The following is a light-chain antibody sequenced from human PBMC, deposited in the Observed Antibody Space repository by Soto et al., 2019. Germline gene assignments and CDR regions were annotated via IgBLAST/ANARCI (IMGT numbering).Light chain of an antibody. J-gene: IGKJ4*01. V-gene: IGKV1-33*01. CDR1: QDISNY. Sequence: DIQMTQSPSSLSASVGDRVTITCQASQDISNYLNWYQQKPGQAPKLLIYDASNLETGVPSRFSRSGSGTDFTFAISILQPEDIATYYCQQYDNRPITFGGGTKVEIK. CDR3: QQYDNRPIT. CDR2: DAS.